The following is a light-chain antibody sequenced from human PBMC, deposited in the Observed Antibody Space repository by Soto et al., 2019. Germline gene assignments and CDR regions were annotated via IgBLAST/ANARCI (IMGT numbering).Light chain of an antibody. Sequence: ESVLTQSPGTLSLSPGERATLSCRASQSVSSNYLAWYRQKPGQAPRLLIYGASTRATGIPDRFSGSGSGTDFTLTISRLGPEDSAVYYCQQYGSSPTWTFGQGTKVDIK. V-gene: IGKV3-20*01. CDR2: GAS. J-gene: IGKJ1*01. CDR1: QSVSSNY. CDR3: QQYGSSPTWT.